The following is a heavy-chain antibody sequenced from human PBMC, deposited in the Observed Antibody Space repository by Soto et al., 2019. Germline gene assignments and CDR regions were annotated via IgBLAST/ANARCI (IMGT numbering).Heavy chain of an antibody. Sequence: EVQLVESGGGLVQPGGSLRLSCAASGFTFSGHAMHWVRQAPGKGLEFVSAISPNGGSTYYANSVKGRFTVSRDNSKNTLYLQMGSLRAEDMAVYYCARGHVNIVAAPDYWGQGTLVTGSS. CDR1: GFTFSGHA. V-gene: IGHV3-64*01. J-gene: IGHJ4*02. D-gene: IGHD5-12*01. CDR2: ISPNGGST. CDR3: ARGHVNIVAAPDY.